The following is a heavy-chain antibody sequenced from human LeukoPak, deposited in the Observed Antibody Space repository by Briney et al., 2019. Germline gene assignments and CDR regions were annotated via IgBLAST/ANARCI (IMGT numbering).Heavy chain of an antibody. Sequence: PGGSLRLYCAASGFMFSSYSMIWVRQAPGKGLEWVSLVSGSGGFTNYADSVKGRFVVSRDNSKTTVYLQMNSLRAEDTATFYCAKDRYGSGSFFEEWGQGTLVTVSS. D-gene: IGHD3-10*01. CDR2: VSGSGGFT. J-gene: IGHJ1*01. V-gene: IGHV3-23*01. CDR3: AKDRYGSGSFFEE. CDR1: GFMFSSYS.